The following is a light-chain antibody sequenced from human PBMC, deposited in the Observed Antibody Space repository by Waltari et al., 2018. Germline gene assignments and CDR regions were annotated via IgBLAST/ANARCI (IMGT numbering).Light chain of an antibody. Sequence: QSALTQPRPVSGSPGQSVTISCTGISSDVGDSNFVPWYQQPPGKAPKPMIHEVSKRPSGVPERFSGSKSGNTASLTISGLQAEDEAEYYCCSYVGSHTNWVFGGGTKLTVL. CDR1: SSDVGDSNF. CDR3: CSYVGSHTNWV. V-gene: IGLV2-11*01. CDR2: EVS. J-gene: IGLJ3*02.